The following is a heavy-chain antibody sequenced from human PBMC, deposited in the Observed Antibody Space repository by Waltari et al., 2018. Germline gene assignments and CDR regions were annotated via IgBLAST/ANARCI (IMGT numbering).Heavy chain of an antibody. V-gene: IGHV4-4*07. J-gene: IGHJ4*02. D-gene: IGHD4-17*01. CDR3: ARESGDYSPFDN. CDR1: GGSIRSYY. Sequence: QGQLQESGPGLVKPLETLSLTCSVSGGSIRSYYWMWIRQPAGKGLEWIGHIFTSGITKYNPSLKSRVTMSVDTSKNQFSLKLTSVTAAGTAVYYCARESGDYSPFDNWGQGTLVPVSS. CDR2: IFTSGIT.